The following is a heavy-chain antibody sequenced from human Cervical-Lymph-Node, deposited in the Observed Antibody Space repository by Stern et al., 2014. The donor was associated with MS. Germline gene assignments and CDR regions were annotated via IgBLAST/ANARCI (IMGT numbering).Heavy chain of an antibody. CDR2: ISYNGNLK. CDR1: GFTFSNYG. D-gene: IGHD4-17*01. Sequence: QEQLVESGGGVVQPGRSLRLSCVVSGFTFSNYGMHWVRQAPGKGLEWVGIISYNGNLKYYSDSVKGRFNISRDNSKATLYLEMNSLRREDTALYFCARDMTTVTAFDYWGQGTPVTVAS. V-gene: IGHV3-30*03. J-gene: IGHJ4*02. CDR3: ARDMTTVTAFDY.